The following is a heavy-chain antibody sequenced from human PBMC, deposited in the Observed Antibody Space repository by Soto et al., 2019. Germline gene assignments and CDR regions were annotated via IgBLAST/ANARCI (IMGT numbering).Heavy chain of an antibody. J-gene: IGHJ5*02. CDR2: IFHDGNT. D-gene: IGHD3-9*01. Sequence: SETLSLTCAVSGASIGSGGWWSWVRQPPGKGLEWIAEIFHDGNTNYSPPLKSRVTISVDKSQNQFSLNVYSVTAADTAVYYCPRHEGWTGPDQWGQGTLVTVYS. CDR1: GASIGSGGW. V-gene: IGHV4-4*02. CDR3: PRHEGWTGPDQ.